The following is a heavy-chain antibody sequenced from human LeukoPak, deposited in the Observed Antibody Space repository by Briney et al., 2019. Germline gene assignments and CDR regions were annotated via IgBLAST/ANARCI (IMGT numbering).Heavy chain of an antibody. D-gene: IGHD1-14*01. Sequence: SETLSLTCAVSGGSISSGGYSWSWIRQPPGKGLEWIGYIYHSGSTYYNPSLKSRVTISVDRSKNQFSLKLSSVTAADTAVYYCARGYGWFDPWGRGTLVTVSS. V-gene: IGHV4-30-2*01. CDR2: IYHSGST. J-gene: IGHJ5*02. CDR3: ARGYGWFDP. CDR1: GGSISSGGYS.